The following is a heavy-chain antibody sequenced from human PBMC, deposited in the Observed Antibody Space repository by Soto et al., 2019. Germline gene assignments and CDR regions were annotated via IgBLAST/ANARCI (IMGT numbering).Heavy chain of an antibody. D-gene: IGHD1-7*01. Sequence: PSGSLALTCAFYGGSFSGYYCMWIRQPPGKGLEWIGEINHSGSTNSNPSLKSRVTISLDKSENQFSLKVTSLTAADTAVYYCASRDPGTSVDYWGQGTLVTVSS. V-gene: IGHV4-34*01. CDR2: INHSGST. CDR3: ASRDPGTSVDY. CDR1: GGSFSGYY. J-gene: IGHJ4*02.